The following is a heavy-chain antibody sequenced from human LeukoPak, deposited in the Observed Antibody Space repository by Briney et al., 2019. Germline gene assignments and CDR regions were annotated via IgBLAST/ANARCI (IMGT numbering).Heavy chain of an antibody. CDR2: IRYDGSDK. CDR1: RFVFGSTG. Sequence: GGSLRLSCEASRFVFGSTGMHWVRQAPGKGLEWVAYIRYDGSDKYYSDSVTGRFTISRDNSKSTLSLQMNSLRPDDTAVYHCARDATVGAAHFDAWDQGVLVTVSS. D-gene: IGHD2-15*01. CDR3: ARDATVGAAHFDA. V-gene: IGHV3-30*02. J-gene: IGHJ4*02.